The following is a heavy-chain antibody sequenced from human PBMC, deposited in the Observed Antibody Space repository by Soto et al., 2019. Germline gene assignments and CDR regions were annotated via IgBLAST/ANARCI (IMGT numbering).Heavy chain of an antibody. CDR1: GYPVTAYY. CDR2: INPATGAA. D-gene: IGHD3-3*01. J-gene: IGHJ3*02. Sequence: QLHLVQSGAVVKKPGASVTVSCSASGYPVTAYYMHWVRQAPGRGLEWMGGINPATGAAKYTQTFQGRVTMHRYPFTSTVFMELSARTSEATAVFYCARGGGVGVAGSAAFDMWGQGTLVTVSS. CDR3: ARGGGVGVAGSAAFDM. V-gene: IGHV1-2*02.